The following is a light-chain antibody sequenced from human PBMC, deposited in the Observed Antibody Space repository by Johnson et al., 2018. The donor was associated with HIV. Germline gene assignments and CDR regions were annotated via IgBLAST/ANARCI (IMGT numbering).Light chain of an antibody. CDR2: ENN. CDR3: GTWDSSLSVNYV. V-gene: IGLV1-51*01. J-gene: IGLJ1*01. CDR1: TSNFENYY. Sequence: QSVLTQPPSVSAAPGQRVTISCSGSTSNFENYYVSWYQHLPGTAPKLLIYENNKRPSGIPDRFSGSKSGTSATLGITGLQTGDEADYYCGTWDSSLSVNYVFGTGTKVTVL.